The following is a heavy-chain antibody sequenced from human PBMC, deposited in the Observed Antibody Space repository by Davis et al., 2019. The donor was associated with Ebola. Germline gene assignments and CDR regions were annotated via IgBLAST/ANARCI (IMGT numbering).Heavy chain of an antibody. CDR1: GFTFSSYA. CDR2: ISYDGSNK. Sequence: GESLKISCAASGFTFSSYAMHWVRQAPGKGLEWVAVISYDGSNKYYADSVKGRFTISRDNAKNSLYLQMNSLRAEDTAVYYCARDSYYDFWSGYSNYYYYYYMDVWGKGTTVTVSS. CDR3: ARDSYYDFWSGYSNYYYYYYMDV. V-gene: IGHV3-30-3*01. D-gene: IGHD3-3*01. J-gene: IGHJ6*03.